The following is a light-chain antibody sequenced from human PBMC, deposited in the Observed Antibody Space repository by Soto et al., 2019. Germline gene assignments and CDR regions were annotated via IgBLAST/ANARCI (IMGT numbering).Light chain of an antibody. CDR1: SSDVGGFDR. CDR3: SSYTSRSTVG. Sequence: QSALTQPASVSGSPGQSITISCTGTSSDVGGFDRVSWYQQHPGKAPRLMIFDVSNRPSGISHRFSGSKSGNTASLTISGLLAEDEADYFFSSYTSRSTVGFCGGTKLTVL. V-gene: IGLV2-14*03. J-gene: IGLJ2*01. CDR2: DVS.